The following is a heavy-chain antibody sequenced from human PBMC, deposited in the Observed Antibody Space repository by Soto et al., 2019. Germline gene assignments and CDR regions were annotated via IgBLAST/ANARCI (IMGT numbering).Heavy chain of an antibody. Sequence: ETLSLTCAAYGGSFSGYYWSWIRQPPGKGLGWIGEINHSGSTNYNPSLKSRVTISVDTSKNQFSLKLSSVTAADTAVYYCARRFHYYYYYMDVWGKGTTVTVSS. CDR2: INHSGST. J-gene: IGHJ6*03. D-gene: IGHD3-3*01. CDR3: ARRFHYYYYYMDV. CDR1: GGSFSGYY. V-gene: IGHV4-34*01.